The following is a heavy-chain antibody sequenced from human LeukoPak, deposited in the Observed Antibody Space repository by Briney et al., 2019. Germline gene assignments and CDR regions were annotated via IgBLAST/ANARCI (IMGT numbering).Heavy chain of an antibody. CDR3: AKGDDIGKHPTRAYYFDN. CDR1: GLTVSGNY. J-gene: IGHJ4*02. D-gene: IGHD5-24*01. Sequence: GGSLRLSCAASGLTVSGNYMSWVRKAPGKGLGWVSIIYSDGFTYYADSVKGRFTISRDSSKNTLYLQMDSLRADDTAVYYCAKGDDIGKHPTRAYYFDNWGQGTLVTVSS. V-gene: IGHV3-53*01. CDR2: IYSDGFT.